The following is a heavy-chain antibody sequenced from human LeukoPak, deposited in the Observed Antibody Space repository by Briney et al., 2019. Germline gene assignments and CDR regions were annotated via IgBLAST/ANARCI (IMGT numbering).Heavy chain of an antibody. CDR1: GGTFSSYA. J-gene: IGHJ3*02. D-gene: IGHD2-2*01. CDR2: IIPIFGTA. V-gene: IGHV1-69*13. CDR3: ARVQQYQLPPAAFDI. Sequence: ASVKVSCKASGGTFSSYAISWVRQAPGQGLEWMGGIIPIFGTANYAQKFQGRVTITADESTSTAYMELSSLRSEDTAVYYCARVQQYQLPPAAFDIWGQGTMVTVSS.